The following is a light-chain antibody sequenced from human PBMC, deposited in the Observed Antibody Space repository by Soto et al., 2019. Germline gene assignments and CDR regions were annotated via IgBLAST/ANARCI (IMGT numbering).Light chain of an antibody. CDR2: DAS. V-gene: IGKV3D-11*01. J-gene: IGKJ5*01. Sequence: EIVLTQSPATLSLSPGERATLSCRASQGVSSYLAWYQQKPGQAPRLLIYDASNRATGIPARFSGSGPGTDFTLTISSLEPEDFAVDYCQQRSNWSFGQGTRLEIK. CDR3: QQRSNWS. CDR1: QGVSSY.